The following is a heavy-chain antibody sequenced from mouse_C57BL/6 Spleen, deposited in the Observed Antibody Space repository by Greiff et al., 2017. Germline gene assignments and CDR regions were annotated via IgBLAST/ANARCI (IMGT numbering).Heavy chain of an antibody. CDR1: GYTFTNYW. J-gene: IGHJ4*01. CDR3: ERSDEGHYFAMGY. Sequence: QVQLQQPGAELVKPGASVKLSCKASGYTFTNYWMHWVKQRPGQGLEWIGRIDPDSGGTKYNEKFKGKATLTVDKPSSTAYMQLISLTSEDSAVYSCERSDEGHYFAMGYWGHGTSVTFSS. V-gene: IGHV1-72*01. CDR2: IDPDSGGT. D-gene: IGHD3-3*01.